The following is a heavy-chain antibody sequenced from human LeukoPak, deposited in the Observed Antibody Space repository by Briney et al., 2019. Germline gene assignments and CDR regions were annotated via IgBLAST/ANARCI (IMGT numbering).Heavy chain of an antibody. V-gene: IGHV4-39*01. CDR1: GGSISSSSYY. CDR3: ARQHGGQYSSSWYDH. J-gene: IGHJ5*02. CDR2: IYYSGST. D-gene: IGHD6-13*01. Sequence: PSETLSLTCTVSGGSISSSSYYWGWIRQPPGKGLEWIGSIYYSGSTYYNPSLKSRVTISVDTSKNQFSLKLSSVTAADTAVYYCARQHGGQYSSSWYDHWGQGTLVTVSS.